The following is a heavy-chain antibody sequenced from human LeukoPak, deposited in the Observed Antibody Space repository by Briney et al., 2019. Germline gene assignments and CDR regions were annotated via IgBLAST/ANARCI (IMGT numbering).Heavy chain of an antibody. CDR1: GFTFSRYG. V-gene: IGHV3-33*06. CDR2: IWYDGSIT. J-gene: IGHJ4*02. Sequence: GGSLRLSCAASGFTFSRYGMHWVRQAPGKGLEWVAVIWYDGSITYYADSVMGRFTISKDNSRNMLYLQMNSLRAEDTAVYYCAKADEMNMDYWGQGTLVTVSS. D-gene: IGHD2/OR15-2a*01. CDR3: AKADEMNMDY.